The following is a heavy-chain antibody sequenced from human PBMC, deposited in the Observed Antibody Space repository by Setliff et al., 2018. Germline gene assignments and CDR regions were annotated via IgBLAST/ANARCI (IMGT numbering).Heavy chain of an antibody. CDR2: ISAYNGNT. CDR1: GYTFTSYG. V-gene: IGHV1-18*01. J-gene: IGHJ5*02. D-gene: IGHD2-2*01. CDR3: ARDHALYCSSTSCSPHWFDP. Sequence: ASVKVSCKASGYTFTSYGISLVRQAPGQGVEWMGWISAYNGNTNYAQKLQGRVTMTTDTSTSTAYMELRSLRSDDTAVYYCARDHALYCSSTSCSPHWFDPWGQGTLVTVSS.